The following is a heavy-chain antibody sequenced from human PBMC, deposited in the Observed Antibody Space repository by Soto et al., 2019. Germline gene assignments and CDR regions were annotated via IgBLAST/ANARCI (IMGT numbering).Heavy chain of an antibody. J-gene: IGHJ4*02. CDR1: GGSISSYY. D-gene: IGHD6-13*01. V-gene: IGHV4-59*01. CDR2: IYYSGST. CDR3: ARDHGIAAAGFDY. Sequence: PSKTLSLTCTVSGGSISSYYWSWIRQPPGKGLEWIGYIYYSGSTNYNPSLKSRVTISVDTSKNQFSLKLSSVTAADTAVYYCARDHGIAAAGFDYWGQGTLVTVSS.